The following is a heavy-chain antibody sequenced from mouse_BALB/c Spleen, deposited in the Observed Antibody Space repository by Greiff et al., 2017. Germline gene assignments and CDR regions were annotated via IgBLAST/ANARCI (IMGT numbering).Heavy chain of an antibody. CDR2: ISYSGST. V-gene: IGHV3-2*02. D-gene: IGHD2-3*01. Sequence: EVQLVESGPGLVKPSQSLSLTCTVTGYSITSDYAWNWIRQFPGNKLEWMGYISYSGSTSYNPSLKSRISITRDTSKNQFFLQLNSVTTEDTATYYCARDDPWFAYWGQGTLVTVSA. CDR3: ARDDPWFAY. J-gene: IGHJ3*01. CDR1: GYSITSDYA.